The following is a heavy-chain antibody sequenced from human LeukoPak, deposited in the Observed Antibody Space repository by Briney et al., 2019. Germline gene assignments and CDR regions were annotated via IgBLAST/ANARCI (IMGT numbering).Heavy chain of an antibody. V-gene: IGHV4-59*12. Sequence: SETLSLTCTVSGGSISSYYRSWIRQPPGKGLEWIGYIYYSGSTNYNPSLKSRVTISVDTSKNQFSLELSSVTAADTAVYYCARVSREMWYFDYWGQGTLVTVSS. CDR3: ARVSREMWYFDY. J-gene: IGHJ4*02. CDR2: IYYSGST. CDR1: GGSISSYY. D-gene: IGHD5-24*01.